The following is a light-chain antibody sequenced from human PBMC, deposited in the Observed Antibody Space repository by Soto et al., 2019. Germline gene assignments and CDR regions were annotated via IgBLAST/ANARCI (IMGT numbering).Light chain of an antibody. J-gene: IGLJ1*01. CDR3: CSYAGSGTFYV. V-gene: IGLV2-23*01. Sequence: QSALAQPASVSGSPGQSITISCTGTTSDVGSYDLVSWYQQHPGKAPKLMIYEATKRPSGVSNRFSGSKSGNTASLTISGLQAEDEADYFCCSYAGSGTFYVLGTGTKV. CDR2: EAT. CDR1: TSDVGSYDL.